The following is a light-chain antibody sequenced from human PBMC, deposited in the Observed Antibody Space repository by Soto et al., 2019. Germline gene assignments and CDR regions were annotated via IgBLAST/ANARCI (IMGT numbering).Light chain of an antibody. Sequence: EIVMTQSPATLSVSPGERATLSCRASQSVSRNLAWYQQKPGQAPRLLIYGASTRATGIPARFSGSGSGTEFTLTISSLQSEDFAVYYCQQYNNWPRGTFGQGTKLEIK. V-gene: IGKV3-15*01. CDR2: GAS. CDR3: QQYNNWPRGT. CDR1: QSVSRN. J-gene: IGKJ2*01.